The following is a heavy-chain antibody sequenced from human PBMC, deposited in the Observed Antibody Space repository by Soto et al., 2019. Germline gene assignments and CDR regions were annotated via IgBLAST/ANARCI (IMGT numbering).Heavy chain of an antibody. CDR3: VRDYYDTSGYPNTFDM. V-gene: IGHV3-21*01. Sequence: GGSLRLSCAASGFTLSRHTMNWVRQAPGKGLGWVSFIGSRTSDIYYADSVKGRLTISRDNAKNSLYLDLTRLRAEDTAVYFCVRDYYDTSGYPNTFDMWGQGTMVTVSS. D-gene: IGHD3-22*01. CDR2: IGSRTSDI. J-gene: IGHJ3*02. CDR1: GFTLSRHT.